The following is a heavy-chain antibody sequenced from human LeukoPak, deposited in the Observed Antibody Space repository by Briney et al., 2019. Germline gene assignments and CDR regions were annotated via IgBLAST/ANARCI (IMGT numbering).Heavy chain of an antibody. D-gene: IGHD3-22*01. J-gene: IGHJ4*02. CDR3: ARDVTEDNYYDSRMSDY. CDR1: GYTFTSYG. Sequence: ASVKVSCKASGYTFTSYGISWVRQAPGQGLEWMGWISAYNGNTTYAQKLQGRVTMTTDTSTSTAYMELRSLRSDGTAVYYCARDVTEDNYYDSRMSDYWGQGTLVTVSS. V-gene: IGHV1-18*01. CDR2: ISAYNGNT.